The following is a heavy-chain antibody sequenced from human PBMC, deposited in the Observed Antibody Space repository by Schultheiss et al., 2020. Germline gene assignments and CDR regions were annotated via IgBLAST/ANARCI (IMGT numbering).Heavy chain of an antibody. J-gene: IGHJ4*02. D-gene: IGHD5-24*01. CDR1: GSTLTELS. V-gene: IGHV1-24*01. CDR2: FDPEDGET. Sequence: ASVKVSCKVSGSTLTELSMHWVRQAPGKGLEWMGGFDPEDGETIYAQKFQGRVTMTEDTSTDTAYMELSSLRSEDTAVYYCATRPLRWLHLGYYFDYWGQGTLVTFSS. CDR3: ATRPLRWLHLGYYFDY.